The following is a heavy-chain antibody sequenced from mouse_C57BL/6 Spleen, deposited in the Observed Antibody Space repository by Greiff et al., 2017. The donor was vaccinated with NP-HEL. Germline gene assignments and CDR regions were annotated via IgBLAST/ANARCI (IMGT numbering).Heavy chain of an antibody. V-gene: IGHV14-2*01. CDR2: IDPEDGET. CDR3: ARLRTVVTYFDV. CDR1: GFNIKDYY. Sequence: EVQLQQSGAELVKPGASVKLSCTASGFNIKDYYMHWVKQRTEQGLEWIGRIDPEDGETKYAPKFPGKATITADTSSNTAYLQLSSLTSEDTAVYYCARLRTVVTYFDVWGTGTTVTVSS. D-gene: IGHD1-1*01. J-gene: IGHJ1*03.